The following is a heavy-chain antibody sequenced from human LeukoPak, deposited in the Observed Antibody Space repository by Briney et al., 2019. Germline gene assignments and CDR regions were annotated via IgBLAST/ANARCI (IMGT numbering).Heavy chain of an antibody. CDR2: INHSGST. V-gene: IGHV4-34*01. J-gene: IGHJ4*02. D-gene: IGHD3-3*01. CDR1: GGSFSGYY. Sequence: SETLSLTCAVYGGSFSGYYWSWIRQPPGKGLEWIGEINHSGSTNYNPSLKSRVTISVDTSKNQFSLKLSSVTAADTAVYYCARDSYYDFWGGYYLHYFDYWGQGTLVTVSS. CDR3: ARDSYYDFWGGYYLHYFDY.